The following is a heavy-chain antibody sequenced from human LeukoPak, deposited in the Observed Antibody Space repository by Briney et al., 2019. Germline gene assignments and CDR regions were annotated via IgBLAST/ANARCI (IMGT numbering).Heavy chain of an antibody. D-gene: IGHD6-19*01. CDR1: GGSISSSSYY. V-gene: IGHV4-39*01. CDR3: ASPSGWYKAFDI. Sequence: SETLSLTCTVSGGSISSSSYYWGWIRQPPGKGLEWIGSIYYSGSTYYNPSLKSRVTISVDTSKNQFSLKLSSVTAADTAVYYCASPSGWYKAFDIWGQGTMVTVSS. CDR2: IYYSGST. J-gene: IGHJ3*02.